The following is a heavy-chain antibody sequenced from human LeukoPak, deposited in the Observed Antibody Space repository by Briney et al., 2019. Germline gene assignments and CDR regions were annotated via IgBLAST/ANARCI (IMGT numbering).Heavy chain of an antibody. CDR2: ITYDGSNQ. D-gene: IGHD3-10*01. CDR3: AKVAPYYRERDS. CDR1: GFTFSSYG. J-gene: IGHJ4*02. Sequence: GGSLRLSCAASGFTFSSYGMHWVRQAPGKGPEWAAFITYDGSNQYYADSVKGRFTISRDNSKNTLYLQMNSLRPEDTAVYYCAKVAPYYRERDSWGQGTLVTVSS. V-gene: IGHV3-30*02.